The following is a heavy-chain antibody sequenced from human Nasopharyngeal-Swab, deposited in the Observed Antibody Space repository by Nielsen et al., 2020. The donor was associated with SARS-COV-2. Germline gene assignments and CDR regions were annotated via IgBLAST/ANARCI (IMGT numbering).Heavy chain of an antibody. Sequence: GESLKISCATSGFTFSSYAMHWVRQASGKGPEWVAVISHDGSDKFYADSVKGRFSISRDTSRSTLYLQLNSLRAEDTALYYCAKADRGGSYFSQYYYYMDVWGTGTTVTVSS. CDR1: GFTFSSYA. V-gene: IGHV3-30*18. J-gene: IGHJ6*03. CDR3: AKADRGGSYFSQYYYYMDV. D-gene: IGHD1-26*01. CDR2: ISHDGSDK.